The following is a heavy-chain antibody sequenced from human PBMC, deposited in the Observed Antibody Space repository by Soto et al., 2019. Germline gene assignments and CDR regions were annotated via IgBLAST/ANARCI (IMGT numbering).Heavy chain of an antibody. V-gene: IGHV1-69*12. CDR2: IISMFGTP. D-gene: IGHD5-12*01. CDR1: GATFSISV. J-gene: IGHJ4*02. CDR3: ARDLGGGYEPGDY. Sequence: QVQLVQSGAELKKPGSSVKVSCRASGATFSISVFNWVRQAPGQGLEWMGGIISMFGTPNYSQKFQGRVTISADESTSTGYMELNNLRSDGTAICYCARDLGGGYEPGDYWGQGTQVTVSS.